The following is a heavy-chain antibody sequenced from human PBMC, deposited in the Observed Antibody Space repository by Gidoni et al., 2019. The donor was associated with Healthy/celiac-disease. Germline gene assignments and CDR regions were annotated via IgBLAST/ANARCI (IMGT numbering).Heavy chain of an antibody. D-gene: IGHD6-19*01. Sequence: QVQLVQSGAEVKKPGASVKVSCKASGYTFTSYAMHWVRQAPGQRLEWMGWINAGNGNTKYSQKFQGRVTITRDTSASTAYMELSSLRSEDTAVYYCAGSSGYNYYYGMDVWGQGTTVTVSS. J-gene: IGHJ6*02. CDR2: INAGNGNT. CDR3: AGSSGYNYYYGMDV. V-gene: IGHV1-3*01. CDR1: GYTFTSYA.